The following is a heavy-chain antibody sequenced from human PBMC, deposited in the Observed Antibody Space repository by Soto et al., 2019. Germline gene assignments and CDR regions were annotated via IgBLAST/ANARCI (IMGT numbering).Heavy chain of an antibody. CDR1: GDSIRSDY. CDR3: AKGGSGSYSNAFDI. Sequence: PSETLSLTCSVSGDSIRSDYWNWIRQPPGKGLEWIGSIYYSGSTYYNPSLKSRVTISVDTSKNQFSLKLSSVTAADTAVYYCAKGGSGSYSNAFDIWGQGTMVTVS. D-gene: IGHD3-10*01. CDR2: IYYSGST. J-gene: IGHJ3*02. V-gene: IGHV4-59*05.